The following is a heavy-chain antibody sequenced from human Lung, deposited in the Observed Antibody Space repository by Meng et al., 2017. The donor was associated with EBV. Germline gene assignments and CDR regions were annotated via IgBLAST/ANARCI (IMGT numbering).Heavy chain of an antibody. V-gene: IGHV4-31*03. CDR2: IYYSGST. J-gene: IGHJ4*02. D-gene: IGHD6-19*01. CDR3: ARLRLVWMFDY. CDR1: GGSVDSGAYY. Sequence: QVQLQESGPGLVKPYQTLSLTCTVSGGSVDSGAYYWSWIRQRPGKGLEWIGYIYYSGSTFYTPSLKSRATLSVDTSKNQFSLKLNSVTAADTAVYYCARLRLVWMFDYWGQGALVTVSS.